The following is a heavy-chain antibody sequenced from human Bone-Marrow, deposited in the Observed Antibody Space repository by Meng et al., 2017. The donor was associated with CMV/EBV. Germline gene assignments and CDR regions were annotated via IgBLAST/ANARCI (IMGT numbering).Heavy chain of an antibody. V-gene: IGHV3-11*04. D-gene: IGHD2-2*01. CDR3: ARGIVVVPAAIVANWFDP. CDR1: GFTFSDYY. CDR2: IGTSGSTI. Sequence: GESLKISCEASGFTFSDYYMTWIRQAPGKGLEWVSYIGTSGSTIYYADSVKGRFTISRDNAKNSLYLQMNSLRAEDTAVYYCARGIVVVPAAIVANWFDPWGQGTLVTVSS. J-gene: IGHJ5*02.